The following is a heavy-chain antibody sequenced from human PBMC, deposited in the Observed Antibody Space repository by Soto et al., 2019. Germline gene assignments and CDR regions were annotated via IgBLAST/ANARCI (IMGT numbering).Heavy chain of an antibody. CDR2: ISGSGGST. CDR3: ASLSSGWYFAY. Sequence: EVQLLESGGGLVQPGGSLRLSCAASGFTFSSYAMNWVRQGPGKGLEWVSVISGSGGSTYYADSVKGRFTISRDNSKNTLYLQMNSLRAEDTAVYYCASLSSGWYFAYWGPGTLVTVSS. D-gene: IGHD6-19*01. CDR1: GFTFSSYA. J-gene: IGHJ4*02. V-gene: IGHV3-23*01.